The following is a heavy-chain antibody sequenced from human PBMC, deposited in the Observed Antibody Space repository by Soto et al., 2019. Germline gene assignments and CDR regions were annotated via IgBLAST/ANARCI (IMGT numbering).Heavy chain of an antibody. Sequence: EVQLVESGGGLVQPGGSLRLSCAASGFTFSSYWMHWVRQAPGKGLVWVSRINSDGSSTSYADSVKGRFTISRDNAKNTLYLQMNSLRAEDTAVYYCARAGSNTVADYYYYGMDVWGQGTTVTVSS. CDR3: ARAGSNTVADYYYYGMDV. CDR2: INSDGSST. V-gene: IGHV3-74*01. D-gene: IGHD6-19*01. CDR1: GFTFSSYW. J-gene: IGHJ6*02.